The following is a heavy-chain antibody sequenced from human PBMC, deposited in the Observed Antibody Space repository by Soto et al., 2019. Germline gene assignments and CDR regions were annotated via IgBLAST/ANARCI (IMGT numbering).Heavy chain of an antibody. CDR1: GGSISSGDYY. CDR3: ARDAGTTIFNWFDP. D-gene: IGHD1-7*01. J-gene: IGHJ5*02. CDR2: IYYSGST. Sequence: PSETLSLTCTVSGGSISSGDYYWSWIRQPPGKGLEWIGYIYYSGSTYYNPSLKSRVTISVDTSKNQFSLKLSSVTAADTAVYYCARDAGTTIFNWFDPWGQGTLVTVSS. V-gene: IGHV4-30-4*01.